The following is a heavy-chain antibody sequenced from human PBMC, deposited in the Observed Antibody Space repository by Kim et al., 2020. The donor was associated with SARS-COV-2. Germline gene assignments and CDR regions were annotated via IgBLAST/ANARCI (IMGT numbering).Heavy chain of an antibody. V-gene: IGHV3-23*01. CDR3: AKGSAMIVVVMMDY. CDR2: ISGSGGST. D-gene: IGHD3-22*01. Sequence: GGSLRLSCAASGFTFSSYAMSWVRQAPGKGLEWVSAISGSGGSTYYADSVKGRFTISRDNSKNTLYLQMNSLRAEDTAVYYCAKGSAMIVVVMMDYWGQGTLVTVSS. CDR1: GFTFSSYA. J-gene: IGHJ4*02.